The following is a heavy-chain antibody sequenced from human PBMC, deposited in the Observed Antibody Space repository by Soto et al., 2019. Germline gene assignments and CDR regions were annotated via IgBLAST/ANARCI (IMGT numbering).Heavy chain of an antibody. J-gene: IGHJ4*02. CDR1: GFTVSTKY. V-gene: IGHV3-66*01. Sequence: GGSLRLSCAASGFTVSTKYMSWVRQAPGKGLEWVSVIYSGGSTFYADSVKGRFTISRDNAKNSVYLQMNSLRAEDTALYYCARDTYGDNGQVLDYWGQGTLVTVSS. CDR2: IYSGGST. CDR3: ARDTYGDNGQVLDY. D-gene: IGHD4-17*01.